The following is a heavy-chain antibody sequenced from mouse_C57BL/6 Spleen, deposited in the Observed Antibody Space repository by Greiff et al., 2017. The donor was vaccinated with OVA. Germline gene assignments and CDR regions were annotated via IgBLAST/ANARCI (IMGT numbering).Heavy chain of an antibody. CDR2: ISYDGSN. CDR1: GYSITSGYY. J-gene: IGHJ2*01. Sequence: VQLKESGPGLVKPSQSLSLTCSVTGYSITSGYYWNWIRQFPGNKLEWMGYISYDGSNNYNPSLKNRISITRDTSKNQFFLKLNSVTTEDTATYYCARETARYYFDYWGQGTTLTVSS. D-gene: IGHD3-2*01. CDR3: ARETARYYFDY. V-gene: IGHV3-6*01.